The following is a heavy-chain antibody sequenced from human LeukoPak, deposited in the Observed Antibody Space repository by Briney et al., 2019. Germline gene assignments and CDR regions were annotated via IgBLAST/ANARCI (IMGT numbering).Heavy chain of an antibody. CDR1: VYTFTDYY. CDR3: ARDLFVSEDPRKFDY. J-gene: IGHJ4*02. V-gene: IGHV1-2*02. D-gene: IGHD3-3*01. CDR2: INPNSGGT. Sequence: ASVTVSFTASVYTFTDYYMHWVRQAPGQGLEWMGWINPNSGGTNYAQKFQGRATMTRDTSISTAYMELSRLRSDDTAVYYCARDLFVSEDPRKFDYWGQGTLVTVSS.